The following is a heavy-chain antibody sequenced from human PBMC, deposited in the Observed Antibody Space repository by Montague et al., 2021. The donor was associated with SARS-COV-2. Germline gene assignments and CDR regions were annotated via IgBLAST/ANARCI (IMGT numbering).Heavy chain of an antibody. V-gene: IGHV4-59*01. CDR3: ARGGGGRDGYNP. D-gene: IGHD5-24*01. CDR1: GGSISSYY. J-gene: IGHJ5*02. CDR2: IYYSGST. Sequence: SETLSLTCTLSGGSISSYYWSWIRQPPGKGLEWIGYIYYSGSTNYNPSLKSRVTISVDTSKNQFSLKLSSVTAADTAVYYCARGGGGRDGYNPWGQGTLVTVSS.